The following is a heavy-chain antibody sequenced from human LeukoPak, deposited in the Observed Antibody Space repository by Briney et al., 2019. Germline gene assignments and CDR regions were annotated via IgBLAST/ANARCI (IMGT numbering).Heavy chain of an antibody. V-gene: IGHV3-21*01. D-gene: IGHD2-2*01. CDR1: GFTFSSYS. Sequence: GGSLSLSCAASGFTFSSYSMNWVRQAPGKGLEWVSSISSSSSYIYYADSVKGRFTISRDNAKNSLYLQMNSLRAEDTAVYYCARAACSSTSCMFPYYFDYWGQGTLVTVSS. CDR2: ISSSSSYI. J-gene: IGHJ4*02. CDR3: ARAACSSTSCMFPYYFDY.